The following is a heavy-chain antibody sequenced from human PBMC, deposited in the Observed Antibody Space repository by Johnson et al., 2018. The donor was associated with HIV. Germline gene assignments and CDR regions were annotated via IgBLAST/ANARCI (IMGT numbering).Heavy chain of an antibody. CDR3: ARDRIRISGLVTTLSPDAFDM. Sequence: VQLVESGGGVVQPGRSLRLSCAASGFTFDDYAMHWVRQAPGKGLEWVSGISWNSGSIGYADSVKGRFTISRDNAKNSLYLLMNSLRPEDTAVYYCARDRIRISGLVTTLSPDAFDMWGQGTMVSVSS. CDR1: GFTFDDYA. J-gene: IGHJ3*02. D-gene: IGHD3/OR15-3a*01. CDR2: ISWNSGSI. V-gene: IGHV3-9*01.